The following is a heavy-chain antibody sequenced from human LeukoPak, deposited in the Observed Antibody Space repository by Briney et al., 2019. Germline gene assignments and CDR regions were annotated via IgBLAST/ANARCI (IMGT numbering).Heavy chain of an antibody. D-gene: IGHD4-17*01. Sequence: PGGSLRLSCAASGFTFSSYWMHWVRQAPGKGLVWVSRINSDGSSTSYADSVKGRFTISRDNAKNTLYLQTNSLRAEDTAVYYCARGGDYPYYYGMDVWGQGTTVTVSS. CDR3: ARGGDYPYYYGMDV. CDR1: GFTFSSYW. CDR2: INSDGSST. V-gene: IGHV3-74*01. J-gene: IGHJ6*02.